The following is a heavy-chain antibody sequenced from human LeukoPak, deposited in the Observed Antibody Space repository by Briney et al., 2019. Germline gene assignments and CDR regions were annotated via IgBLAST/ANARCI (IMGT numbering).Heavy chain of an antibody. Sequence: GGSLRLSCAASGFTFSGYGMHWVRQAPGKGLEWVAVISYDGSNKYYADSVKGRFTISRDNSKNTLYLQMNSLRAEDTAVYYCAKDGKAYQLPNYYYYGMDVWGQGTTVTVSS. CDR1: GFTFSGYG. CDR3: AKDGKAYQLPNYYYYGMDV. V-gene: IGHV3-30*18. D-gene: IGHD2-2*01. CDR2: ISYDGSNK. J-gene: IGHJ6*02.